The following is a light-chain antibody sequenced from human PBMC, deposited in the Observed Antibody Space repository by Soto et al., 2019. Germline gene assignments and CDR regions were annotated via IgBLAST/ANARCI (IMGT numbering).Light chain of an antibody. V-gene: IGKV3-20*01. J-gene: IGKJ2*01. CDR1: QSVSSYS. CDR3: QHYGSSLGYT. Sequence: EFVLTQSPDTLSLSPGERATLSCRASQSVSSYSLAWYQQKPGQAPRLLIYDASSRATGIPDRFSGSGSGTDFSLAISKLEPEDFAVYYCQHYGSSLGYTFGQGTTLEIK. CDR2: DAS.